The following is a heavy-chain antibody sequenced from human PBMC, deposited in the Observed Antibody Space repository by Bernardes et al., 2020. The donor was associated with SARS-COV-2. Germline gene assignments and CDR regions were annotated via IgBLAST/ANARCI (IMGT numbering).Heavy chain of an antibody. V-gene: IGHV3-33*01. Sequence: GGSLRLSCAASGLTFSSYGMHWVRQAPGKGLEWVAVIWYDGRNKYYADSVKGRFTISRDNSKNTLYLQMNSLRAEDTAVYYCASDRQGDFWSGYYVFDYWGQGTLVTVSS. CDR1: GLTFSSYG. CDR3: ASDRQGDFWSGYYVFDY. CDR2: IWYDGRNK. D-gene: IGHD3-3*01. J-gene: IGHJ4*02.